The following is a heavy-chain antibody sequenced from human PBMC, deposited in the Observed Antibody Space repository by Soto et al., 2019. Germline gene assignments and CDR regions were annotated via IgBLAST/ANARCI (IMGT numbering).Heavy chain of an antibody. J-gene: IGHJ6*02. CDR1: GFTFSSYG. V-gene: IGHV3-30*18. CDR3: AKGGFARRTVYYYYGMDV. CDR2: ISYDGSNK. D-gene: IGHD6-25*01. Sequence: PGGSLRLSCAASGFTFSSYGMHWVRQAPGKGLEWVAVISYDGSNKYYADSVKGRFTISRDNSKNTLYLQMNSLRAEDTAVYYCAKGGFARRTVYYYYGMDVWGQGTTVTVSS.